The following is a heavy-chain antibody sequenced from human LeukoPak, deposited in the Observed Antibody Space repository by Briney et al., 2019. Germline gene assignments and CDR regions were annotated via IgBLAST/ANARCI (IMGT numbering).Heavy chain of an antibody. Sequence: ASVKVSCKASGGTFSSYAISWVRQAPGQGLEWMGRIIPILGIANYAQKFQGRVTITADKSTSTAYMELSSLRSEDTAVYYCARFYDSSGRVGYWGQGTLVTVSS. CDR1: GGTFSSYA. J-gene: IGHJ4*02. CDR3: ARFYDSSGRVGY. CDR2: IIPILGIA. V-gene: IGHV1-69*04. D-gene: IGHD3-22*01.